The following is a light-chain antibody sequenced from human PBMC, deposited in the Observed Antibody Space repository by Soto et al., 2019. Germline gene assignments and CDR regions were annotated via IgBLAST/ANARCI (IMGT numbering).Light chain of an antibody. Sequence: EIVLTQSPATLSLSPGERAPLSCRASQSVSNFLAWYLQRPGQAPRLLIFDASKRAAGVPARFSGSGSGTDFTLTISILEPEDFAVYYCQQRSSWPITFGQGTRLEIK. CDR1: QSVSNF. CDR2: DAS. V-gene: IGKV3-11*01. CDR3: QQRSSWPIT. J-gene: IGKJ5*01.